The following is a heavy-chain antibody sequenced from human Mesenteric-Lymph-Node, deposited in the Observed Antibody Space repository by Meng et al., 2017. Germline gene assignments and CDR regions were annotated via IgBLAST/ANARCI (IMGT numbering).Heavy chain of an antibody. CDR2: IYYSGTT. Sequence: SETLSLTCTVSGGSNSSRSFYWGWIRQPPGKGLEWIGSIYYSGTTYYNPSLKSRVTISVDTSKNQFSLKLSSVTAADTAVYYCARDRSGGYNWFDPWGQGTLVTVSS. D-gene: IGHD6-19*01. CDR3: ARDRSGGYNWFDP. J-gene: IGHJ5*02. CDR1: GGSNSSRSFY. V-gene: IGHV4-39*07.